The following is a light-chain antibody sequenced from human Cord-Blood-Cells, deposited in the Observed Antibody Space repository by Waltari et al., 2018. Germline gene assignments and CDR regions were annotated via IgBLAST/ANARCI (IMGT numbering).Light chain of an antibody. CDR3: QQYYSTPPT. CDR1: QSVLYSSNNKNY. J-gene: IGKJ2*01. V-gene: IGKV4-1*01. CDR2: WAS. Sequence: DIVMIQSPVSLAVSLGERAPINCKSSQSVLYSSNNKNYLAWYQQKPGQPPKLLIYWASTRESGVPDRFSGSGSGTDFTLTISSLQAEDVAVYYCQQYYSTPPTFGQGTKLEIK.